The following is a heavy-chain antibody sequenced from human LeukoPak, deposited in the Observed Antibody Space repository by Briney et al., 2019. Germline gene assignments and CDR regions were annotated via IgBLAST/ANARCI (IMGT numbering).Heavy chain of an antibody. CDR1: GFTVSNNY. V-gene: IGHV3-53*01. CDR3: AREPYGGNLYYFDY. J-gene: IGHJ4*02. Sequence: GGSLRLSCAASGFTVSNNYMNWVRQAPGKGLEWVSVIYSGGSAYYADSVKGRFTISRDNSKNTLYLQMNSLRAEDTAVYYCAREPYGGNLYYFDYWGQGTLVTVSS. D-gene: IGHD4-23*01. CDR2: IYSGGSA.